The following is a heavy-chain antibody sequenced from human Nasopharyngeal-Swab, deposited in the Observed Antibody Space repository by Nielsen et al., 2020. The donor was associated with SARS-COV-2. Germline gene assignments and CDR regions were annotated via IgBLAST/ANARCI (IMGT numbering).Heavy chain of an antibody. CDR3: VKEIAAASGPIDAFDI. CDR1: GFTFSDYY. V-gene: IGHV3-11*06. CDR2: ISSSSSYT. D-gene: IGHD6-13*01. Sequence: GESLKISCAASGFTFSDYYMSWIRQAPGKGLEWVSNISSSSSYTNYVDSVKGRFTISRDNAKNSLYLQMNGLRAEDTAVYYCVKEIAAASGPIDAFDIWGQGTMVTVSS. J-gene: IGHJ3*02.